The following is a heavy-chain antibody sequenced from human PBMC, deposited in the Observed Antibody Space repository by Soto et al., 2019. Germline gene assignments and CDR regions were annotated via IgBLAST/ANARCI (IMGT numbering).Heavy chain of an antibody. CDR3: AAVGYSYGPTEFDY. J-gene: IGHJ4*02. D-gene: IGHD5-18*01. CDR2: IVVGSGNT. V-gene: IGHV1-58*01. CDR1: GFTFTSSA. Sequence: QMQLVQSGPEVKKPGTSVKVSCKASGFTFTSSAVQWVRQARGQRLEWIGGIVVGSGNTNYAQKFQERVTITRDMSTSTAYMELSSLRSEDTAVYYCAAVGYSYGPTEFDYWGQGTLVTVSS.